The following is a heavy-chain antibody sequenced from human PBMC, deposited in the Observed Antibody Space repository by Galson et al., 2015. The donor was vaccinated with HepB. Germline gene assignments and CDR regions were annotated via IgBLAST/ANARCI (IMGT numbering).Heavy chain of an antibody. D-gene: IGHD5-18*01. V-gene: IGHV3-30-3*01. CDR1: GFTFSSYA. CDR3: ARDAAMVMALHFDY. J-gene: IGHJ4*02. CDR2: ISYDGSNK. Sequence: SLRLSCAASGFTFSSYAMHWVRQAPGKGLEWVAVISYDGSNKYYADSVKGRFTISRDNSKNTLYLQMNSLRAEDTAVYYCARDAAMVMALHFDYWGQGTLVTVSS.